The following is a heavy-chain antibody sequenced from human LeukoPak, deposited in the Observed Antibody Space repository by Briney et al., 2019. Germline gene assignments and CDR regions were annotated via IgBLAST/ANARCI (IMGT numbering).Heavy chain of an antibody. D-gene: IGHD3-16*01. CDR3: ARDQGFRGGVAAY. CDR2: ISGSGGST. V-gene: IGHV3-23*01. J-gene: IGHJ4*02. CDR1: GFTFSSYA. Sequence: GGSLRLSCAASGFTFSSYAMSWVRQAPGKGLEWVSAISGSGGSTYYADSVKGRFTISRDNAKNSLYLQMNSLRAEDTAVYYCARDQGFRGGVAAYWGQGTLVTVSS.